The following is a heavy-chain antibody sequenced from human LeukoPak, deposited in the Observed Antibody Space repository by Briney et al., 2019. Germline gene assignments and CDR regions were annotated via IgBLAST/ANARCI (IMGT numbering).Heavy chain of an antibody. V-gene: IGHV3-48*01. CDR1: GFTFSSYS. J-gene: IGHJ6*03. Sequence: GGSLRLSCAASGFTFSSYSMNWVRQAPGKGLEWVSYISSSSSTIYYADSVKGRFTISRDNAKNSLYLQMNSLRAEDTAVYYCARAGSGGIGYYYYYMDVWGKGTTVTVSS. D-gene: IGHD1-26*01. CDR2: ISSSSSTI. CDR3: ARAGSGGIGYYYYYMDV.